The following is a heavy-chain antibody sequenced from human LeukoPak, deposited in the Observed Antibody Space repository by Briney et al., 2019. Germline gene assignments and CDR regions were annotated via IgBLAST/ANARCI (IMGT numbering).Heavy chain of an antibody. CDR1: GGSISSSSYY. Sequence: SETLSLTCTVSGGSISSSSYYWGWIRQPPGKGLEWIGSIYYSGSTYYNPSLKSRVTISVDTSKNQFSLKLSSVTAADTAVYYCARDTWDPQRLYYFDYWGQGTLVTVSS. V-gene: IGHV4-39*01. CDR3: ARDTWDPQRLYYFDY. D-gene: IGHD5-18*01. J-gene: IGHJ4*02. CDR2: IYYSGST.